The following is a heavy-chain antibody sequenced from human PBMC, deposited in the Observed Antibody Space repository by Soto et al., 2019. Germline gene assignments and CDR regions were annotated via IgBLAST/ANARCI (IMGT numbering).Heavy chain of an antibody. Sequence: NPSETLSLPCTVSGGSVSSGSYYWSWIRQPPGKGLEWIGYIYYSGSTNYNPSLKSRVTISVDTSKNQFSLKLSSVTAADTAVYYCARVRYCSSTSCSLFDYSGQGTLGTASS. D-gene: IGHD2-2*01. J-gene: IGHJ4*02. V-gene: IGHV4-61*01. CDR2: IYYSGST. CDR3: ARVRYCSSTSCSLFDY. CDR1: GGSVSSGSYY.